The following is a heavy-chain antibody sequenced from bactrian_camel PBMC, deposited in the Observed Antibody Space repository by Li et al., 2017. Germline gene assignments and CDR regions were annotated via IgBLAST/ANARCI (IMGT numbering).Heavy chain of an antibody. J-gene: IGHJ4*01. CDR2: VFRDSTT. CDR1: GFTFTSYC. Sequence: HVQLVESGGGSVRAGEFLQLSCAASGFTFTSYCMSWVRQAPGKGLECVSTVFRDSTTYYADSVKGRFTISVDNAKNTLYLQMNSLKPEDTALYYCAADSFCPSPLRLRSIGYSYWGQGTQVTVS. V-gene: IGHV3-2*01. D-gene: IGHD5*01. CDR3: AADSFCPSPLRLRSIGYSY.